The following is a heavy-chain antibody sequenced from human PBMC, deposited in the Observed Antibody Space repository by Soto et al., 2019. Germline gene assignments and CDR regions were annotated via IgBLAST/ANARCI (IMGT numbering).Heavy chain of an antibody. V-gene: IGHV4-59*01. CDR1: GGSISSYY. CDR3: ARGGAVGIAAAGLYNWFDP. CDR2: IYYSGST. Sequence: QVQLQESGPGLVKPSETLSLTCTVSGGSISSYYWSWIRQPPGKGLEWIGYIYYSGSTNYNPSLKSRVTFAVDTSKNQFSLKLSSVTAADTAVYYCARGGAVGIAAAGLYNWFDPWGQGTLVTVSS. J-gene: IGHJ5*02. D-gene: IGHD6-13*01.